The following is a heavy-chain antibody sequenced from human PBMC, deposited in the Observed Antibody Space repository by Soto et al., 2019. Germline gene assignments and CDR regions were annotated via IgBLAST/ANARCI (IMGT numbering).Heavy chain of an antibody. J-gene: IGHJ4*02. CDR1: GFSFGDFY. V-gene: IGHV3-11*01. D-gene: IGHD3-9*01. CDR2: ISSSSITT. Sequence: VQLMEAGGSLVRPGGSLRLSCAASGFSFGDFYMNWVRLAPGRGLEWVSFISSSSITTYYADSVRGRFTTSRDNAQKTLYLHMNNLRADDTAVYFCARETPYDIVPGYSKMYMDSWGPGTQVTV. CDR3: ARETPYDIVPGYSKMYMDS.